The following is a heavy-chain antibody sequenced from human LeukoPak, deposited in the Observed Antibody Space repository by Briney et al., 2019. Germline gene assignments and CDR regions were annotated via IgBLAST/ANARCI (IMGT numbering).Heavy chain of an antibody. CDR2: XSGSGGST. CDR3: AKNMVRGVISYYGMDV. V-gene: IGHV3-23*01. Sequence: GLXXXSXXSGSGGSTYYADSVKGRFTISRDNSKNTLYLQMNSLRAEDTAVYYCAKNMVRGVISYYGMDVWGQGTTVTVSS. J-gene: IGHJ6*02. D-gene: IGHD3-10*01.